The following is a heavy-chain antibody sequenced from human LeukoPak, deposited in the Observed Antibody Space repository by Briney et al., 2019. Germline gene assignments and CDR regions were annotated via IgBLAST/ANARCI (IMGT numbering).Heavy chain of an antibody. V-gene: IGHV3-23*01. J-gene: IGHJ4*02. CDR2: ISGSGDST. D-gene: IGHD2-2*01. CDR3: AKATDIVVVPAFDY. Sequence: GGSLRLSCAASGFTFSSYAMSWVRQAPGKGLEWVSTISGSGDSTYYADSVKGRFTIPRDNSKNTLYLQMNSLRAEDTAVYYCAKATDIVVVPAFDYWGQGTLVTVSS. CDR1: GFTFSSYA.